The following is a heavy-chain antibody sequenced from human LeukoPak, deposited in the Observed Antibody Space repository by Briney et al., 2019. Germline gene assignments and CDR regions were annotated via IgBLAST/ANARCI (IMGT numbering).Heavy chain of an antibody. J-gene: IGHJ6*02. V-gene: IGHV3-23*01. CDR2: ISGSGGTT. CDR3: AKVSGGGLYYDGMDV. D-gene: IGHD1-14*01. CDR1: GFTFNNYA. Sequence: GGSLRLSCAASGFTFNNYAMNWVRQVPGKGLEWVSVISGSGGTTYYADSVKGRFTIFRDSSKNTLYLQMNSLRAEDTAVYYCAKVSGGGLYYDGMDVWGQGTTVTVSS.